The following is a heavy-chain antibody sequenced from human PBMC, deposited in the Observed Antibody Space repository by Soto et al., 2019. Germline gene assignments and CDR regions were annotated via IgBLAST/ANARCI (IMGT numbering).Heavy chain of an antibody. CDR1: GFSFSSYV. V-gene: IGHV3-30-3*01. CDR3: ARAATVVAPFDY. D-gene: IGHD4-17*01. CDR2: ISYDGSKK. J-gene: IGHJ4*02. Sequence: ESGGGVVQPGRSLRHSCAASGFSFSSYVMHWVRQAPGKGLEWVAVISYDGSKKYYADSVKGRFTISRDNSKNTLYLQMNSLRAEDTAVYYCARAATVVAPFDYWGQGTLVTVSS.